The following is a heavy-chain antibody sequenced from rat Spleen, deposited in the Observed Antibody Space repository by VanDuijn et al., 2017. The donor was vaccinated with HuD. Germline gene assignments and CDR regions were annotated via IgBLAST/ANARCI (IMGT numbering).Heavy chain of an antibody. Sequence: QVHLKESGPGLVQSSQTLSLTCTVFGFSLTTNGVSWVRQPPGEGLEWVAAILSGGSTYYNSSLKSRLSLSRDTSKSQVFLKMNSLQTEDTATYFCTRESLPGFNSHWFVSWGQGTLVTVSS. D-gene: IGHD1-4*01. CDR3: TRESLPGFNSHWFVS. J-gene: IGHJ3*01. CDR2: ILSGGST. V-gene: IGHV2S12*01. CDR1: GFSLTTNG.